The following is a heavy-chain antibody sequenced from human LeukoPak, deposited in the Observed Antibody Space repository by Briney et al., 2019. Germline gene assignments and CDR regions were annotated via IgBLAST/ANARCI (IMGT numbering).Heavy chain of an antibody. CDR3: ARELWFGELLTSRFDP. CDR2: INPNSGGT. V-gene: IGHV1-2*02. J-gene: IGHJ5*02. D-gene: IGHD3-10*01. Sequence: ASVKVSCKASGYTFTGYYMHWVRQAPGQGLEWMGWINPNSGGTNYAQKFQGRVTMTRDTSISTAYMELSRLRSDDTAVYYCARELWFGELLTSRFDPWGQGTLVTVSS. CDR1: GYTFTGYY.